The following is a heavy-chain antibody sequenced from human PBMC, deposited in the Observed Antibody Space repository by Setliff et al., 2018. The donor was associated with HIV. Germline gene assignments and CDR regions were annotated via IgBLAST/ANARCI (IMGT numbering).Heavy chain of an antibody. CDR1: GGSFSTYY. Sequence: SETLSLTCTVSGGSFSTYYWSWIRQPAGERPEYIGRVHSTGTTIYNPSLKSRVTMSVDASKNQLSLKLRSVTAADTAVCYCARARITMIGGRLEPYAFDRWGQGTKVTVSS. CDR2: VHSTGTT. J-gene: IGHJ3*01. CDR3: ARARITMIGGRLEPYAFDR. V-gene: IGHV4-4*07. D-gene: IGHD3-10*01.